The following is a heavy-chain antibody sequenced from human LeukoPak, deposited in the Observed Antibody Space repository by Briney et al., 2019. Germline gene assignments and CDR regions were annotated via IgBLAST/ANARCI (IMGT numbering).Heavy chain of an antibody. D-gene: IGHD2-2*01. CDR1: GFTVSSNY. CDR3: ASHCSSTSCYSAPYSFDY. J-gene: IGHJ4*02. CDR2: IYSDGST. V-gene: IGHV3-53*01. Sequence: GGSLRLSCAASGFTVSSNYMSWVRQAPGKGLEWLSVIYSDGSTYYADSVKGRFTISRDNSKNTLYLQMNSLRAEDTAVYYCASHCSSTSCYSAPYSFDYWGQGTLVTVSS.